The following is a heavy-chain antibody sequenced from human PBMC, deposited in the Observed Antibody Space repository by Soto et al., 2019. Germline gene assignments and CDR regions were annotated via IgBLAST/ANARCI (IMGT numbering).Heavy chain of an antibody. CDR1: GFTFSSYG. J-gene: IGHJ4*02. Sequence: QVQLVESGGGVVQPGRSLRLSCAASGFTFSSYGMHWVRQAPGKGLEWVAVIWYDGSNKYYADSVKGRFTISRDNSKNKLYLQMNSLRAEDTAVYYCARNSGYDWWGSGYFDYWGQGTLVTVSS. D-gene: IGHD5-12*01. CDR3: ARNSGYDWWGSGYFDY. V-gene: IGHV3-33*01. CDR2: IWYDGSNK.